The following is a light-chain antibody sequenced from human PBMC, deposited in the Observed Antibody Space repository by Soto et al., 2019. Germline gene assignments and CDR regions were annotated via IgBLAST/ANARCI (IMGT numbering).Light chain of an antibody. CDR3: QQRSNWPPIT. V-gene: IGKV3-11*01. CDR2: DAS. Sequence: EIVLTQSPATLSLSPGERATLSCRASQSVSSYLAWYQQKPGQAPRLLLYDASNSATGIPARFSGSGSGTDFPLTISSLEPEDFAVYYCQQRSNWPPITFGQGTRLEIK. J-gene: IGKJ5*01. CDR1: QSVSSY.